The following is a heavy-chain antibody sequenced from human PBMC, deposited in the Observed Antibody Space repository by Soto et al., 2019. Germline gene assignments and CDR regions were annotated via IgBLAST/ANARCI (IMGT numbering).Heavy chain of an antibody. Sequence: EEQLVESGGGLVQPGGSLRLSCIASGFTITAYSMNWVRQAPGEGLEWLTFIHYHGGDIYYAGSVRGRFTIFRDTAKNSVYLQVDSLRPEDTAMYYCARDAVAVTGGFGALDVWGHGTMVTVSS. CDR2: IHYHGGDI. CDR3: ARDAVAVTGGFGALDV. D-gene: IGHD6-19*01. J-gene: IGHJ3*01. V-gene: IGHV3-48*01. CDR1: GFTITAYS.